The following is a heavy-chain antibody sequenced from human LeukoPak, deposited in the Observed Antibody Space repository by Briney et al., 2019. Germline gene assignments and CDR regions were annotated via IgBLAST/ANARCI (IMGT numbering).Heavy chain of an antibody. CDR3: AKDSGSYFGLGFDP. D-gene: IGHD1-26*01. CDR2: IRYDGSDK. CDR1: GFTFSSYG. Sequence: QPGGSLRLSCAASGFTFSSYGMHWVRQAPGKGLEWVAFIRYDGSDKYYADSVKGRFTISRDNSKNTLYLQMNSLRAEDTAVYYCAKDSGSYFGLGFDPWGQGALVTVSS. J-gene: IGHJ5*02. V-gene: IGHV3-30*02.